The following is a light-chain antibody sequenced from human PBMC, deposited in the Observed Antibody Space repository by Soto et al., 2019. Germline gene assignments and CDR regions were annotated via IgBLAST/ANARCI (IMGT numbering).Light chain of an antibody. V-gene: IGKV3-15*01. CDR1: ESVSSSY. CDR2: GAS. Sequence: EIVLTQSPGTLSLSPGERATLSCRASESVSSSYLAWYQQKPGQAPRLLFYGASTRATGVPARFSGSGSGTEFTLAISSLQSEDFAVYYCQQYHNWPITFGQGTRLEIK. J-gene: IGKJ5*01. CDR3: QQYHNWPIT.